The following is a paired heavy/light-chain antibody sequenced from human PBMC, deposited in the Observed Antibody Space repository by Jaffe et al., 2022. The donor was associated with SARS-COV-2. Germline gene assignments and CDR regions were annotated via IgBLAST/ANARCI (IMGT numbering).Heavy chain of an antibody. Sequence: EVQLVESGGGLVKPGGSLRLSCAASGFTFSSYSMNWVRQAPGKGLEWVSSISSSSSYIYYADSVKGRFTISRDNAKNSLYLQMNSLRAEDTAVYYCARDRVSYGPYQLLGADGGYGMDVWGQGTTVTVSS. D-gene: IGHD2-2*01. J-gene: IGHJ6*02. CDR3: ARDRVSYGPYQLLGADGGYGMDV. CDR1: GFTFSSYS. CDR2: ISSSSSYI. V-gene: IGHV3-21*01.
Light chain of an antibody. CDR3: QAWDSSWGV. J-gene: IGLJ2*01. CDR1: KLGDKY. Sequence: SYELTQPPSVSVSPGQTASITCSGDKLGDKYACWYQQKPGQSPVLVIYQDSKRPSGIPERFSGSNSGNTATLTISGTQAMDEADYYCQAWDSSWGVFGGGTKLTVL. V-gene: IGLV3-1*01. CDR2: QDS.